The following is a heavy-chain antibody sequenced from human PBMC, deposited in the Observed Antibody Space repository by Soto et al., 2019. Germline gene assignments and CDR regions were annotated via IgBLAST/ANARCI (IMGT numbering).Heavy chain of an antibody. CDR1: GYTFTGYY. Sequence: ASVKVSCKASGYTFTGYYMHWVRQAPGQGLEWMGWINPNSGGTNYAQKFQGWVTMTRDTSISTAYMELSRLRSDDTAVYYCARAKAGSRYFDWLYDYFDYWGRGTLVTVSS. CDR3: ARAKAGSRYFDWLYDYFDY. J-gene: IGHJ4*02. D-gene: IGHD3-9*01. V-gene: IGHV1-2*04. CDR2: INPNSGGT.